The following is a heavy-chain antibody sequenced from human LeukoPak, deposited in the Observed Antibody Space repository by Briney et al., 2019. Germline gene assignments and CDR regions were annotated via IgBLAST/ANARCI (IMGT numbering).Heavy chain of an antibody. D-gene: IGHD3-16*01. CDR3: ARGWGYYYYMDV. CDR2: IYYSGST. Sequence: PSETLSLTCTVSGDSISSGDYYWSWIRQPPGKGLEWIGYIYYSGSTNYNPSHKSRVTISVDTSKNQFSLKLSSVTAADTAVYYCARGWGYYYYMDVWGKGTTVTVSS. CDR1: GDSISSGDYY. V-gene: IGHV4-61*08. J-gene: IGHJ6*03.